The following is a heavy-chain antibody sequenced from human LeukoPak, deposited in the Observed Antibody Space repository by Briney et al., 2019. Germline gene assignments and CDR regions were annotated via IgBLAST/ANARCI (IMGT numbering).Heavy chain of an antibody. CDR2: IYWDDDK. CDR1: GFSLSTSGVG. Sequence: SGPTLVNPTQTLTLTCTFSGFSLSTSGVGVGWIRQPPGKALEWLALIYWDDDKRYSPSLKSRLTSPKHTSKNQVVLTMTNMDPVDTATYYCAHHINYGDYEGVGNWFDPWGQGTLVTVSS. CDR3: AHHINYGDYEGVGNWFDP. V-gene: IGHV2-5*02. J-gene: IGHJ5*02. D-gene: IGHD4-17*01.